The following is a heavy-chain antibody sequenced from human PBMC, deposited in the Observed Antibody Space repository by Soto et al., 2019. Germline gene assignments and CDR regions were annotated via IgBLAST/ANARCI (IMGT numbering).Heavy chain of an antibody. Sequence: PSETLSLTCTVSGGSISSGGYYWSWIRQHPXKGLEWIGYIYYSGSTYYNPSLKSRVTISVDTSKNQFSLKLSSVTAADTAVYYCASTPGLWFGDIYGMDVWGQGTTVTVSS. CDR2: IYYSGST. J-gene: IGHJ6*02. CDR3: ASTPGLWFGDIYGMDV. V-gene: IGHV4-31*03. D-gene: IGHD3-10*01. CDR1: GGSISSGGYY.